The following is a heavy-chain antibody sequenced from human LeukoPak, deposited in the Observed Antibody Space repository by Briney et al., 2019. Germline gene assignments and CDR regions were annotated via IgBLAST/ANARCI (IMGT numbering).Heavy chain of an antibody. D-gene: IGHD1-26*01. Sequence: ASVKVSCKASGYTFTSYAMHWVRQAPGQRLEWMGWINAGNGNTKYSQKLQGRVTITRDTSASTAYMELSSLRSEDTAVYYCARDRRSYLFDYWGQGTLVTVST. J-gene: IGHJ4*02. CDR3: ARDRRSYLFDY. V-gene: IGHV1-3*01. CDR1: GYTFTSYA. CDR2: INAGNGNT.